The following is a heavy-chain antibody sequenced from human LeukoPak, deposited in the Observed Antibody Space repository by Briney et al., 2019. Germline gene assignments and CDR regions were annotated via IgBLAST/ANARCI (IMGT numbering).Heavy chain of an antibody. V-gene: IGHV4-39*01. J-gene: IGHJ3*02. CDR2: IYYSGST. CDR1: GGSISSSSYY. CDR3: AGQYSSSSDAFDI. D-gene: IGHD6-13*01. Sequence: SETLSLTCTVSGGSISSSSYYWGWIRQPPGKGLEWIVSIYYSGSTYYNPSLKSRVTISVDTSKNQFSLKLSSVTAADTAVYYCAGQYSSSSDAFDIWGQGTMVTVSS.